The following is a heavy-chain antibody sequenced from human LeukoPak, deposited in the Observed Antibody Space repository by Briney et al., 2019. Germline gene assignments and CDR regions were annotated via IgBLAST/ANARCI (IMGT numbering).Heavy chain of an antibody. J-gene: IGHJ2*01. CDR2: ISWNSGTK. CDR1: GFNFNDYA. Sequence: GGSLRLSCAAYGFNFNDYAMHWVRQAPGKGLEWVSGISWNSGTKGYADSVKGRFTISRDSDQKSLYLLMNSLRPEDTALYYCAKAAGDWFFDLWGRGTLVSVSS. CDR3: AKAAGDWFFDL. D-gene: IGHD6-19*01. V-gene: IGHV3-9*01.